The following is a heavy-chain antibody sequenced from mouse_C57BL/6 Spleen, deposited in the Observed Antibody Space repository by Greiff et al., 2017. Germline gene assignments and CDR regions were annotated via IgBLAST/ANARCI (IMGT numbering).Heavy chain of an antibody. CDR1: GFNIKDYY. CDR3: TTGGLPYYFDY. Sequence: VQLQQSGAELVRPGASVKLSCTASGFNIKDYYMHWVKQRPEQGLEWIGRIDPEDGDTDYDPKFQGKATMTADTSSNTAYLQLSSLTSEDTAVYYCTTGGLPYYFDYWGQGTTLTVSS. J-gene: IGHJ2*01. V-gene: IGHV14-1*01. D-gene: IGHD2-4*01. CDR2: IDPEDGDT.